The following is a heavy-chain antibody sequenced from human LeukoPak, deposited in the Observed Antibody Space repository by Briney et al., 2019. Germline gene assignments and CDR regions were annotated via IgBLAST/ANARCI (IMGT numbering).Heavy chain of an antibody. CDR3: AKDIFPYSSRGFYAFDI. J-gene: IGHJ3*02. CDR1: GFTFYDYA. CDR2: ISWNSGSI. Sequence: GGSLTLSCAASGFTFYDYAMHWVRQAPGKGLEWVSGISWNSGSIGYADSLKGRFTISRDNAKNSLYLQMNSLRAEDTALYYCAKDIFPYSSRGFYAFDIWGQGTMVTVSS. V-gene: IGHV3-9*01. D-gene: IGHD6-13*01.